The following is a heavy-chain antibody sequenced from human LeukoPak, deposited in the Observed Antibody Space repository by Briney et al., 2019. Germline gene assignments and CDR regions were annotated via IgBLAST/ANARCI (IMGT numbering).Heavy chain of an antibody. Sequence: PVGSLRLSCAASGFTFSSYWMHWVRQAPGKGLVWVSRINSDGSSTSYADSVKGRFTISRDNAKNTLYLQMNSLRAEDTAVYYCASSWYYDFWSGREALYWGQGTLVTVSS. CDR2: INSDGSST. CDR1: GFTFSSYW. D-gene: IGHD3-3*01. V-gene: IGHV3-74*01. CDR3: ASSWYYDFWSGREALY. J-gene: IGHJ4*02.